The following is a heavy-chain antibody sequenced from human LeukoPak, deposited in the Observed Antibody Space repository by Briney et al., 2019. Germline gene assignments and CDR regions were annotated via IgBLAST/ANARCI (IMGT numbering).Heavy chain of an antibody. J-gene: IGHJ4*02. CDR2: IYYSGST. CDR1: GGSISSYY. V-gene: IGHV4-59*01. CDR3: AGDFGPSSSGGF. Sequence: PSETLSLTCTVSGGSISSYYWSWIRQPPGKGLEWIGYIYYSGSTNYNPSLKSRVTISVDTSKNQFSLKLSSVTAADTAVYYCAGDFGPSSSGGFRGQGTLVTVSS. D-gene: IGHD6-6*01.